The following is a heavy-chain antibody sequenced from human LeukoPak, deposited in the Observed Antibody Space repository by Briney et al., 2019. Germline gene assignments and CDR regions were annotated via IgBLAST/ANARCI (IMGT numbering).Heavy chain of an antibody. CDR2: VYYNGST. CDR3: ARDRAAGSDWLDP. CDR1: GGSIGLYH. J-gene: IGHJ5*02. Sequence: SETLSLICTVSGGSIGLYHWTWIRQPPGKALEWIGYVYYNGSTKYNPSLKSRVTISVDTSKNQFSLKISSVTAADTAVYYCARDRAAGSDWLDPWGQGTLVTVSS. D-gene: IGHD3-10*01. V-gene: IGHV4-59*01.